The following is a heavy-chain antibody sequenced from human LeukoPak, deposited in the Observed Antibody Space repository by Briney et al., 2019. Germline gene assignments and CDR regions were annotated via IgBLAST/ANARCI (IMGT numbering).Heavy chain of an antibody. CDR3: ARWLLTTAKGFDY. J-gene: IGHJ4*02. D-gene: IGHD4-17*01. Sequence: PSETLSLTCTVSGGSISSGDYYWSWIRQPPGKGLEWIGYIYYSGSTYYNPSLKSRVTISVDTSKNQFSLKLSSATAADTAVYYCARWLLTTAKGFDYWGQGTLVTVSS. CDR1: GGSISSGDYY. V-gene: IGHV4-30-4*01. CDR2: IYYSGST.